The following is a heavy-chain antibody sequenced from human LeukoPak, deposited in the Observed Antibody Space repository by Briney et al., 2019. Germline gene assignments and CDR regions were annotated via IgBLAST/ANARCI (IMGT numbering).Heavy chain of an antibody. J-gene: IGHJ4*02. CDR2: ISGSGGST. D-gene: IGHD4-23*01. CDR1: GFTFSSYA. Sequence: EGSLRLSCAASGFTFSSYAMSWVRQAPGKGLEWVSAISGSGGSTYYADSVKGRFTISRDNAKNSLYLQMNSLRAEDTAVYYCARDLPVAAKTHLFDYWGQGTLVTVSS. V-gene: IGHV3-23*01. CDR3: ARDLPVAAKTHLFDY.